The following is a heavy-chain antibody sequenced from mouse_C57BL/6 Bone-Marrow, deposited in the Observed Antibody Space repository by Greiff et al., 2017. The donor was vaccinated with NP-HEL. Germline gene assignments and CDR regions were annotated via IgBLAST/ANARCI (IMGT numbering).Heavy chain of an antibody. CDR1: GFTFSDYG. CDR2: ISNLAYSI. Sequence: EVKLQESGGGLVQPGGSLKLSCAASGFTFSDYGMAWVRQAPRKGPEWVAFISNLAYSIYYADTVTGRFTISRENAKNTLYLEMSSLRSEDTAMYYCARQGYYYGSSYVRAMDYWGQGTSVTVSS. D-gene: IGHD1-1*01. J-gene: IGHJ4*01. CDR3: ARQGYYYGSSYVRAMDY. V-gene: IGHV5-15*01.